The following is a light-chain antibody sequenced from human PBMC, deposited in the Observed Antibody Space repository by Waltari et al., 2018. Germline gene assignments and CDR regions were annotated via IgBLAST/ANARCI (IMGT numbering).Light chain of an antibody. CDR3: ATWDNSLTDVV. CDR2: DNE. V-gene: IGLV1-51*01. J-gene: IGLJ2*01. Sequence: QSVLTQPPSVSAAPGQKVTISCSGGTSNIGNYYVSWYQHRPGAAPKLLIYDNEKRPSGSPDRFPASKSGTSATLGITGLQIGDEADYYCATWDNSLTDVVFGGGTKLTVL. CDR1: TSNIGNYY.